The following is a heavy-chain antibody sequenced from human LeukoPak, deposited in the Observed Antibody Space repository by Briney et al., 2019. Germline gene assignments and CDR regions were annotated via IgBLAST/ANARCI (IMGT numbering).Heavy chain of an antibody. V-gene: IGHV4-39*07. J-gene: IGHJ4*02. CDR1: GGSISRSSYY. CDR2: IYYRGST. D-gene: IGHD5-12*01. Sequence: PSETLSLTCTVSGGSISRSSYYWGWIRQPPGKGLEWIGSIYYRGSTHYDPSLKSRVTISVDTSKNQFSLKLSSVTAADTAVYYCARVSGYDWESFYDYWGQGTLVTVSS. CDR3: ARVSGYDWESFYDY.